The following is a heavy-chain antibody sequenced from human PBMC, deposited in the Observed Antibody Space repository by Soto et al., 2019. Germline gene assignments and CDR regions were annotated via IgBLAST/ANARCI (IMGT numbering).Heavy chain of an antibody. CDR1: GFSLSNARMG. D-gene: IGHD6-13*01. J-gene: IGHJ4*02. CDR3: ARIRIAAAGLDY. CDR2: IFSNDEK. V-gene: IGHV2-26*01. Sequence: SGPTLVNPTETLTLTCTVSGFSLSNARMGVSWIRQPPGKALEWLAHIFSNDEKYYSTSLKSRLTIAKDTSKSQVVLTMTNMDPVDTATYYCARIRIAAAGLDYWGQGTLVTVSS.